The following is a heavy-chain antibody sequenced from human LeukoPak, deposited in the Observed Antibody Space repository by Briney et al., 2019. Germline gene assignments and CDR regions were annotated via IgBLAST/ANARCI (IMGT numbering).Heavy chain of an antibody. CDR2: INSDGSWT. D-gene: IGHD3-22*01. CDR3: ARDSYDSSGYYNWFDP. V-gene: IGHV3-74*01. Sequence: GGSLRLSCAASGNYWMHWVRQVPGKGLVWVSHINSDGSWTSYADSVKGRFTISKDNAKNTVYLQMNSLRAEDTAVYYCARDSYDSSGYYNWFDPWGQGTLVTVSS. J-gene: IGHJ5*02. CDR1: GNYW.